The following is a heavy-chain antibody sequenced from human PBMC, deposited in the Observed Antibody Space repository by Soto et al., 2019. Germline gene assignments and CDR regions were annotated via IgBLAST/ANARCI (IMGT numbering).Heavy chain of an antibody. Sequence: PSETLSLTCTVSGGSISSSSYYWGWIRQPPGKGLEWIGSIYYSGSTYYNPSLKSRVTISVDTSKNQFSLKLSSVTAADTAVYYCATVDTARYYFDYWGQGTLVTVSS. CDR1: GGSISSSSYY. D-gene: IGHD5-18*01. J-gene: IGHJ4*02. CDR2: IYYSGST. CDR3: ATVDTARYYFDY. V-gene: IGHV4-39*01.